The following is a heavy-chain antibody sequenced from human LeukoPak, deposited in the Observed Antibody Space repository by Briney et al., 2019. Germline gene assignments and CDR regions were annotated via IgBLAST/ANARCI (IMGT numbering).Heavy chain of an antibody. Sequence: PGGSLRLSCAASGFTFSSYSMNWVRQAPGRGLEWVSRISSSSPSTYYADSVKGRFIISRDNAKNSLYLQMNSLRDEDTAVYYCASGIGGYWGQGTLVTVS. V-gene: IGHV3-21*01. CDR1: GFTFSSYS. J-gene: IGHJ4*02. D-gene: IGHD2-15*01. CDR3: ASGIGGY. CDR2: ISSSSPST.